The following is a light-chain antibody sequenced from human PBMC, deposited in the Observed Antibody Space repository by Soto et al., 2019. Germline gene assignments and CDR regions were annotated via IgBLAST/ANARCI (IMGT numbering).Light chain of an antibody. Sequence: EIVLTQSPGTLSLSPGERAALSCRAGQSVSSNFLAWYQQKPSQAPRLLIYGASSRASGIPDRFSGSGSGTDFTLTISRLEPEDFAVYYCQQYGSSPRAFGQGTKVEI. V-gene: IGKV3-20*01. CDR3: QQYGSSPRA. J-gene: IGKJ1*01. CDR1: QSVSSNF. CDR2: GAS.